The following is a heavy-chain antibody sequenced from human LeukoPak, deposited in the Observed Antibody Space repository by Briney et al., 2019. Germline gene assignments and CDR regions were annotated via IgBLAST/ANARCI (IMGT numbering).Heavy chain of an antibody. Sequence: GGSLRLSCAASGFTFSDYYMAWIRQAPGKGLEWISYISTSGSAVYYAGSVKGRFTMSRDNAKNSLYLQMNSLRAEDTAVYYCARRAPFYYNSWSPTHDYGMDVWGQGTTVTVSS. CDR2: ISTSGSAV. CDR3: ARRAPFYYNSWSPTHDYGMDV. J-gene: IGHJ6*02. D-gene: IGHD3-10*01. CDR1: GFTFSDYY. V-gene: IGHV3-11*01.